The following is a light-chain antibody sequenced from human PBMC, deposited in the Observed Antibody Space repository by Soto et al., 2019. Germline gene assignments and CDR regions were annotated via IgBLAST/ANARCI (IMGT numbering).Light chain of an antibody. CDR3: KQYNSYSPLT. CDR1: QSISSW. J-gene: IGKJ4*01. CDR2: DTF. V-gene: IGKV1-5*01. Sequence: DIQMTQSPSSLSASVGDRVSITCRASQSISSWLAWYQQKPGKAPKLLIFDTFSLESGVPSRFSGSRSGTEFTITISSLQPDDYATYFCKQYNSYSPLTFGGVTKVEIK.